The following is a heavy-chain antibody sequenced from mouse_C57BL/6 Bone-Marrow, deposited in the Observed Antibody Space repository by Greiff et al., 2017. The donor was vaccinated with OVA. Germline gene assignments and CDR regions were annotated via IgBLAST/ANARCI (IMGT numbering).Heavy chain of an antibody. D-gene: IGHD1-1*01. J-gene: IGHJ3*01. CDR1: GYTFTSYC. CDR3: ARPPFVTTVDWFAD. V-gene: IGHV1-59*01. Sequence: QVQLQQPGAELVRPGTSVKLSCKASGYTFTSYCMHWVKQRPGQGLEWIGVIDPSDSYTNYTQKFKGKATLTVDTSSSTAYMQLSSLTSEYSAVYDSARPPFVTTVDWFADWGKGTLGTGSA. CDR2: IDPSDSYT.